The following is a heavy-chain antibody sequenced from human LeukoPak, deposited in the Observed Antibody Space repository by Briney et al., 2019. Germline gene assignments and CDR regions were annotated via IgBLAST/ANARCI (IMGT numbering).Heavy chain of an antibody. Sequence: GGSLRLPCAASEFTFSSYWMIWVRQAPGKGLEWVANIKLDGSEKYYVDSVKGRFTISRDNAKNSVYLQMNSLRAEDTALYYCARAGRFGYCSGTSCYAPFDYWGQGTLVTVSS. J-gene: IGHJ4*02. CDR3: ARAGRFGYCSGTSCYAPFDY. CDR2: IKLDGSEK. D-gene: IGHD2-2*03. V-gene: IGHV3-7*01. CDR1: EFTFSSYW.